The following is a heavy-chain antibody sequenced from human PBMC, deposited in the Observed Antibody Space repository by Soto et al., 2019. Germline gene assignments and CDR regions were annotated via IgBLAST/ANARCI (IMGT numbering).Heavy chain of an antibody. CDR1: GXSFSGYY. V-gene: IGHV4-34*01. Sequence: LSLTCAVYGXSFSGYYWSWIRQPPGKGLEWIGEINHSGSTNYNPSLKSRVTISVDTSKNQFSLKLSSVTAADTAVYYCARDSIVGSPGYWGQGTLVTVSS. CDR2: INHSGST. CDR3: ARDSIVGSPGY. D-gene: IGHD1-26*01. J-gene: IGHJ4*02.